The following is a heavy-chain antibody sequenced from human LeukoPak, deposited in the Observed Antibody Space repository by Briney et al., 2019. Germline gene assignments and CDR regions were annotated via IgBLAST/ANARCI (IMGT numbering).Heavy chain of an antibody. J-gene: IGHJ4*02. Sequence: SEALSLTCTVSGGSISSGGYYWSWIRQHPGKGLEWIGCIYYSGSTYYNPSLKSRVTISVDTSKNQFSLKMSSVTAADTAVYYCARAVSSWSNSFDYWGQGTLVTVPS. D-gene: IGHD6-13*01. CDR2: IYYSGST. V-gene: IGHV4-31*03. CDR3: ARAVSSWSNSFDY. CDR1: GGSISSGGYY.